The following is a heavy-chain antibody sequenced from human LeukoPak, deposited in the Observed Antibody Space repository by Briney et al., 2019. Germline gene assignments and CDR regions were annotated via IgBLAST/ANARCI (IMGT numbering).Heavy chain of an antibody. J-gene: IGHJ5*02. V-gene: IGHV3-11*01. CDR1: ECTFRYYY. CDR3: VRYISHWYRFDP. D-gene: IGHD6-13*01. Sequence: GGSLRLSCAASECTFRYYYRSWIRQAPGKGLEWVSYSSSSGSTIYYADSVKGAFTISRDNAKNSLYLQMDSLRAEDTVVYYCVRYISHWYRFDPWGQGTLVTVSS. CDR2: SSSSGSTI.